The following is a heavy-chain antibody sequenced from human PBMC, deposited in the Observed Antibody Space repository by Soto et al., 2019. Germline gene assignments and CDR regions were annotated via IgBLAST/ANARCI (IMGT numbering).Heavy chain of an antibody. D-gene: IGHD6-19*01. Sequence: SVKVSCKASGGTFSSYAISWVRQAPGQGLEWMGGIIPIFGTANYAQKFQGRVTITADESTSTAYMELSSLRSEDTAVYYCAESRYSSGWYPNYYDYYGLDVWGQGTTVTVSS. CDR1: GGTFSSYA. V-gene: IGHV1-69*13. CDR3: AESRYSSGWYPNYYDYYGLDV. J-gene: IGHJ6*02. CDR2: IIPIFGTA.